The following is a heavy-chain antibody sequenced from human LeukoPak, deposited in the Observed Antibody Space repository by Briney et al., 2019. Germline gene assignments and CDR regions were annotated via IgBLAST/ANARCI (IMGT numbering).Heavy chain of an antibody. CDR1: GFRASDYY. CDR3: ARDRAATQDWVEFDP. D-gene: IGHD2-15*01. CDR2: IRGSGDT. Sequence: PGGSLRLSCAVSGFRASDYYMSWVRQAPGKGLEGVALIRGSGDTFYGDSVKGRFTISRDDSKNTVYLRMNSLRVEDAAVYFCARDRAATQDWVEFDPWGQGTLVTVSS. J-gene: IGHJ5*02. V-gene: IGHV3-66*01.